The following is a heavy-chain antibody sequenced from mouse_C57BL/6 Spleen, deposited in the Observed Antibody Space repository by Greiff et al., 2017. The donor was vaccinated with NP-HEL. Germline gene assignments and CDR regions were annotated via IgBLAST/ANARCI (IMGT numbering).Heavy chain of an antibody. Sequence: QVQLQQPGAELVKPGASVKLSCKASGYTFTSYWMHWVKQRPGQGLEWIGMIHPNSGSTNYNEKFKSKATLTVDKSSSTAYMQLSSLTSEDSAVDYCARVNYYGSYFDYWGQGTTLTVSA. CDR3: ARVNYYGSYFDY. CDR1: GYTFTSYW. V-gene: IGHV1-64*01. CDR2: IHPNSGST. J-gene: IGHJ2*01. D-gene: IGHD1-1*01.